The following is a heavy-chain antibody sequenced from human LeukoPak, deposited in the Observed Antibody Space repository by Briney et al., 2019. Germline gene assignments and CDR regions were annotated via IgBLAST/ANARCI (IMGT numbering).Heavy chain of an antibody. Sequence: GSLRLSCAASGFTFSDYAMSWVRQAPGKGLEWIGSIYYSGSTYYNPSLKSRVTISVDTSKNQFSLKLSSVTAADTAVYYCARVLRDYYYYMDVWGKGTTVTVSS. V-gene: IGHV4-38-2*01. J-gene: IGHJ6*03. CDR3: ARVLRDYYYYMDV. CDR2: IYYSGST. D-gene: IGHD3-10*01. CDR1: GFTFSDYA.